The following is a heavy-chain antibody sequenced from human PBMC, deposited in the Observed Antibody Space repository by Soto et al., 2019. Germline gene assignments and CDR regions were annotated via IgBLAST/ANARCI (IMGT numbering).Heavy chain of an antibody. CDR2: INPSGGST. CDR3: VRVDTSVYYY. J-gene: IGHJ4*02. CDR1: GYTFTSYY. Sequence: ASVKVSFKASGYTFTSYYMHWVRQAPGQGLEWMGIINPSGGSTSYAQKFQGRVTMTRDTSTSTVYMELSSLRSEDTAVYYCVRVDTSVYYYWGQGTLVTVSS. D-gene: IGHD3-22*01. V-gene: IGHV1-46*03.